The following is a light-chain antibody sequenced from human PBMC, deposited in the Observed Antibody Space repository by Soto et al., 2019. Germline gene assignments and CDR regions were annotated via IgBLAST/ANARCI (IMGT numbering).Light chain of an antibody. CDR3: QHTYNTPFT. Sequence: DLQMTQAPSSLSASVGDSVTITCRASQSISRYVNWYQQKPRQAPRLLIFAASSLQGGVPSRFSGSGSGTDFTLTISSLQPEDFATYYCQHTYNTPFTFGPGTKVDIK. J-gene: IGKJ3*01. CDR1: QSISRY. CDR2: AAS. V-gene: IGKV1-39*01.